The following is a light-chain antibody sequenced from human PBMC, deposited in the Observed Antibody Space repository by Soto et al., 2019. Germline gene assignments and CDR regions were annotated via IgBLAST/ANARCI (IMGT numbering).Light chain of an antibody. Sequence: QAVVTQPPSVSGAPGQRVTISCTGSSSNIGAGYDVHWYQQLPGTAPKLLIYGNSNRPSRVPDRFSGSKSGTSASLAITWLQAEDEADYYCQSYDSSLSAGVFGGGTKLTVL. CDR3: QSYDSSLSAGV. CDR1: SSNIGAGYD. V-gene: IGLV1-40*01. CDR2: GNS. J-gene: IGLJ3*02.